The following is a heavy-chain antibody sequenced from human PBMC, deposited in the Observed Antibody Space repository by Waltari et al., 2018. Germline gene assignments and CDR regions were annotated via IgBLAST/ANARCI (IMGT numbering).Heavy chain of an antibody. CDR3: SKGAVEGYSWWWYLFDF. D-gene: IGHD2-15*01. V-gene: IGHV3-30*18. CDR1: GVTLSKYA. J-gene: IGHJ4*02. CDR2: ISFDGREK. Sequence: QVQLVESGGGVVQPGGSLRLSCEASGVTLSKYAIHWVRQVPGKRLDWVAVISFDGREKHYGDSVKGRFTTSRDNSKNIVYLQLNSLRPEDTGIYYCSKGAVEGYSWWWYLFDFWGQGTLVNVSS.